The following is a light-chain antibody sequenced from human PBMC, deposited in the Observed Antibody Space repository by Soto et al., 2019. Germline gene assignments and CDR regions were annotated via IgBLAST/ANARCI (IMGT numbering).Light chain of an antibody. Sequence: QSALTQPASVPGSPGRSFPIPCTGTTSDVGGYNYVSWYQQHPGKAPKLMIYDVSNRPSGVSNRFSGSKSGNTASLTISGLQAEDEADYYCSSYTSSSPVVFGGGTQLTVL. CDR1: TSDVGGYNY. CDR3: SSYTSSSPVV. J-gene: IGLJ2*01. V-gene: IGLV2-14*01. CDR2: DVS.